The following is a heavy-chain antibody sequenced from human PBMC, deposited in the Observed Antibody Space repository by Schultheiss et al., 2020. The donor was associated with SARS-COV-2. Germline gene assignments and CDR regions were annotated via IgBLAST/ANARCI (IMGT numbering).Heavy chain of an antibody. Sequence: SETLSLTCAVSGGSISNTDAYWSWVRQTPGKGLEWIGYIYYSGNAYYNPSLKSRVTISVDTSKNQFSLKLSSVTAADTAVYYCARDCSGGSCHPYWGQGTLVTVSS. CDR2: IYYSGNA. CDR1: GGSISNTDAY. D-gene: IGHD2-15*01. CDR3: ARDCSGGSCHPY. V-gene: IGHV4-31*11. J-gene: IGHJ4*02.